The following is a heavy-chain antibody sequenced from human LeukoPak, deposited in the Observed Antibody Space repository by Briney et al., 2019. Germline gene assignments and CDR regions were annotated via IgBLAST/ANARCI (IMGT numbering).Heavy chain of an antibody. D-gene: IGHD6-13*01. Sequence: GASVKVSCKASGYTFTSYDINWVRQAAGQGLEWMGWMNPNSGNTGYAQNFQGRVTMTRNTSISTAYMELSSLTSEDSAVYYCASRLGAAGPTLYYWGQGTLVTVSS. J-gene: IGHJ4*02. V-gene: IGHV1-8*01. CDR1: GYTFTSYD. CDR2: MNPNSGNT. CDR3: ASRLGAAGPTLYY.